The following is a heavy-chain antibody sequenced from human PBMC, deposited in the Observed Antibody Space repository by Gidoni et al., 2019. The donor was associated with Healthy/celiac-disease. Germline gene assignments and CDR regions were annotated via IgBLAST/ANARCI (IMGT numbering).Heavy chain of an antibody. CDR2: IKSKTDGGTT. CDR1: GFPFSNAW. D-gene: IGHD7-27*01. V-gene: IGHV3-15*07. CDR3: VTGEDYYYYYGMDV. J-gene: IGHJ6*02. Sequence: EVQLVESGGGLVKPGGSLRLSCAASGFPFSNAWMNWVRQAPGKGLELVGRIKSKTDGGTTDYAAPVKGRFTISRDDSKNTLYLQMNSLKTEDTAVYYCVTGEDYYYYYGMDVWGQGTTVTVSS.